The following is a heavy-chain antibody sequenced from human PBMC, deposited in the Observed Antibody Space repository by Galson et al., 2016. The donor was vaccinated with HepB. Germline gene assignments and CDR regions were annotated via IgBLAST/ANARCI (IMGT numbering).Heavy chain of an antibody. CDR1: GYGFTKYW. Sequence: QSGAEVKKFGESLRISCKGSGYGFTKYWITWVRQMPGKGLEWMGRINPSDSYCSYGPSFQGHVTMSVDRSSSTAYLQWSSLKASASAMYYCATYYYDSGSYYNPDYWGQGTLVTVSS. V-gene: IGHV5-10-1*01. CDR2: INPSDSYC. D-gene: IGHD3-10*01. J-gene: IGHJ4*02. CDR3: ATYYYDSGSYYNPDY.